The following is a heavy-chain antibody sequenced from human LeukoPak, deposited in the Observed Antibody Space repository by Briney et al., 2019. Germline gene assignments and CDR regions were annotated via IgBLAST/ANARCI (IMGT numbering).Heavy chain of an antibody. CDR1: GGSISSYY. Sequence: PSETLSLTCTVSGGSISSYYWSWIRQPPGKGLEWIGYIYYSGSTNYNPSLKSRVTISVDTFKNQFSLKLSSVTAADTAVYYCARGRRYYDSSGYYQKYYFDYWGQGTLVTVSS. CDR3: ARGRRYYDSSGYYQKYYFDY. J-gene: IGHJ4*02. CDR2: IYYSGST. D-gene: IGHD3-22*01. V-gene: IGHV4-59*01.